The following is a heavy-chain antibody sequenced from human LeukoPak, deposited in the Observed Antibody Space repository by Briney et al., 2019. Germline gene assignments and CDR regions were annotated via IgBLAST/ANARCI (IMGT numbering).Heavy chain of an antibody. CDR2: IHYSWTT. Sequence: SETLSLTCTVSGGSISTYYWSWIRQPPGKGLEWIGYIHYSWTTNYNPSLKSRVTISLDTSKNQFSLTLSSVTAADTAVYYCARMGGYSGYATHWGQGTLVTVSS. D-gene: IGHD5-12*01. CDR3: ARMGGYSGYATH. CDR1: GGSISTYY. J-gene: IGHJ4*02. V-gene: IGHV4-59*08.